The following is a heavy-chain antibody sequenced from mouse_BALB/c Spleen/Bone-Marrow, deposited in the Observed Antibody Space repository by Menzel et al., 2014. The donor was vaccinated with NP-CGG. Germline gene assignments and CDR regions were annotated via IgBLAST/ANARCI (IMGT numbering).Heavy chain of an antibody. CDR2: ISYSGSI. V-gene: IGHV3-2*02. CDR3: ASSADWYCDV. CDR1: GYLITSDYV. Sequence: EVQLQQSGPGLVKPSQSLSLTCTVTGYLITSDYVWNWIRQFPGNKLEWMGYISYSGSISYNPSLKSRISITRDTSKNQVFLQLNSVTTEDTATYYCASSADWYCDVWGAGTTVTVSS. J-gene: IGHJ1*01. D-gene: IGHD3-1*01.